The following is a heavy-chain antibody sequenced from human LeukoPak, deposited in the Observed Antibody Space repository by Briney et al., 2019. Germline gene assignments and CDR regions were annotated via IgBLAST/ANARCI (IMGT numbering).Heavy chain of an antibody. D-gene: IGHD2-2*01. V-gene: IGHV3-74*01. Sequence: GGSLRLSCAASGFTFNSYWMHWVRRAPGKGLVWVSRINTDGTSTNLADCVKGRFTISRDNAKNMLYLQMNSLRADDTAVYYCARGSSTSRFYWGQGTLVTVSS. J-gene: IGHJ4*02. CDR2: INTDGTST. CDR3: ARGSSTSRFY. CDR1: GFTFNSYW.